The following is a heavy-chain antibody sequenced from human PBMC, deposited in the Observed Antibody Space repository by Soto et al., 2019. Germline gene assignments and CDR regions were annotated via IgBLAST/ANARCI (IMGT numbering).Heavy chain of an antibody. J-gene: IGHJ6*02. CDR2: FDPEDGET. V-gene: IGHV1-24*01. CDR1: GYTLTSYD. Sequence: EASVKVSCKASGYTLTSYDINWVRQAPGKGLEWMGGFDPEDGETIYAQKFQGRVTMTEDTSTDTAYMELSSLRSEDTAVYYCATLRVDDSSGNYYYYGMDVWGQGTTVTVSS. CDR3: ATLRVDDSSGNYYYYGMDV. D-gene: IGHD3-22*01.